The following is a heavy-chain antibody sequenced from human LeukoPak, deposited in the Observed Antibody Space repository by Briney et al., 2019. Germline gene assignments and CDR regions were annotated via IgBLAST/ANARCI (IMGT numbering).Heavy chain of an antibody. V-gene: IGHV3-23*01. CDR3: AKGVVVVPAAIDY. Sequence: GGSLRLSCAASGFTFSSYAMSWVRQAPGKGLEWVSAISGSGGRTYYADSVTGRFTTSRDNSKNTLYLHMKSLGAEDTAVYYCAKGVVVVPAAIDYWGQGTLVTVSS. J-gene: IGHJ4*02. CDR2: ISGSGGRT. CDR1: GFTFSSYA. D-gene: IGHD2-2*01.